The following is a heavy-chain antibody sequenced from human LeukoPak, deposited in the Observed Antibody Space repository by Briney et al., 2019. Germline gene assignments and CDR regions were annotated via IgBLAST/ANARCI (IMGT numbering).Heavy chain of an antibody. J-gene: IGHJ4*02. CDR2: MNPNSGNT. Sequence: GASVKVSCKASGYTFTSYDINWVRQATGQGLEWMGWMNPNSGNTGYAQKFQGRVTITRNTSISTAYMELSSLRSEDTAVYYCATGISDYDSSGYYFDYWGQGTLVTVSS. CDR3: ATGISDYDSSGYYFDY. D-gene: IGHD3-22*01. CDR1: GYTFTSYD. V-gene: IGHV1-8*03.